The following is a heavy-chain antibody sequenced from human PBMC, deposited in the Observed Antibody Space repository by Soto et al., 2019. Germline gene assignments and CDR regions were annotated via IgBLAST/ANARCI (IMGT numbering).Heavy chain of an antibody. V-gene: IGHV3-33*01. J-gene: IGHJ6*02. Sequence: PGGSLRLSCAASGFTFSSYGMHWVRQAPGKGLEWVAVIWYDGSNKYYADSVKGRFTISRDNSKNTLYLQMNSLRAEDTAVYYCARDRFVVVPAPVHGMDVWGQGTTVTVSS. CDR1: GFTFSSYG. CDR3: ARDRFVVVPAPVHGMDV. CDR2: IWYDGSNK. D-gene: IGHD2-2*01.